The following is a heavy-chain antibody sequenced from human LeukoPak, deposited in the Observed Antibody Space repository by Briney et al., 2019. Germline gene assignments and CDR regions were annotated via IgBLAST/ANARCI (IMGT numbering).Heavy chain of an antibody. CDR1: GGTFSSYA. CDR3: ARDRLGASGWYETNWFDP. CDR2: IIPIFGIA. Sequence: GSSVKVSCKASGGTFSSYAISWVRQAPGQGLEWMGRIIPIFGIANYAQKFQGRVTITADKSTSTAYMELSSLRSEDTAVYYCARDRLGASGWYETNWFDPWGQGTLVTVSS. D-gene: IGHD6-19*01. V-gene: IGHV1-69*04. J-gene: IGHJ5*02.